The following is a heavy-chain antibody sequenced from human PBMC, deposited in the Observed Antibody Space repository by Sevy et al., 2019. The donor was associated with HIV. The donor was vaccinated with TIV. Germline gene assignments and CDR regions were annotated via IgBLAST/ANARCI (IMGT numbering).Heavy chain of an antibody. CDR1: GFTFSRYE. Sequence: GGSLRLSCVGSGFTFSRYEMNWVRQAPGKGLQWISYISTGGGNIYYSDSLKGRLTISRDNAKNSVHLQMNSLRAEDTALHYCATSRRDDYNYFFDYWGQGTLVTVSS. CDR3: ATSRRDDYNYFFDY. D-gene: IGHD4-4*01. V-gene: IGHV3-48*03. J-gene: IGHJ4*02. CDR2: ISTGGGNI.